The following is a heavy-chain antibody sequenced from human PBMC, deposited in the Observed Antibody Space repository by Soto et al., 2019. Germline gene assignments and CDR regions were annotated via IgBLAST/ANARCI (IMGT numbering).Heavy chain of an antibody. CDR2: ISYSGGT. D-gene: IGHD3-10*01. CDR1: GGSISSGNYY. V-gene: IGHV4-30-4*01. CDR3: ARGRRILLWFGEPPGGY. J-gene: IGHJ4*02. Sequence: SETLSLTCTVSGGSISSGNYYWSWIRQPPGKGLEWIGFISYSGGTYYNASLKSRVTISVDTSKNQFSLNLNSVTAADTAVYYCARGRRILLWFGEPPGGYWGQGTLVTVSS.